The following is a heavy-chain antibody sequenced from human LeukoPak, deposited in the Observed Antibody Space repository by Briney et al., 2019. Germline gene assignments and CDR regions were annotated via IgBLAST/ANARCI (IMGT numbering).Heavy chain of an antibody. CDR1: GFIFSTYG. J-gene: IGHJ4*02. Sequence: GRSLRLSCAASGFIFSTYGMHWVRQAPGKGLEWVALIWYDGSDIYYADSVKGRFTISRDNSKNTLYLQVNSLRAEDTAVYYCARDLSMVRGPLDYWGQGTLVTVSS. CDR2: IWYDGSDI. V-gene: IGHV3-33*01. CDR3: ARDLSMVRGPLDY. D-gene: IGHD3-10*01.